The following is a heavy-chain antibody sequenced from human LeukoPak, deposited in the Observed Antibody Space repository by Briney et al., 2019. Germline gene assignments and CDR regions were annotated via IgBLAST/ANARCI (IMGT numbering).Heavy chain of an antibody. V-gene: IGHV3-23*01. J-gene: IGHJ4*02. CDR3: AATYSSGWNFDY. Sequence: GGSLRLSCAASGFTFSSYAMSWVRQAPGKGLEWVSAISGSGGSTYYADSVKGRFTISRDNSKNTLYPQMNSLRAEDTAVYYCAATYSSGWNFDYWGQGTLVTVSS. D-gene: IGHD6-19*01. CDR2: ISGSGGST. CDR1: GFTFSSYA.